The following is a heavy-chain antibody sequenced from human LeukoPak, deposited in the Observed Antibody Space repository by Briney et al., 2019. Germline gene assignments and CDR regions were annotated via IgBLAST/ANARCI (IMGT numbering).Heavy chain of an antibody. CDR1: GGSISSGSYY. Sequence: PSETLTLTCTVSGGSISSGSYYWSWIRQPAGKGLEWIGRIYPSGSTNYNPSLKSRVTISVDTSKNQFSLKLSSVTAADTAVYYCARGNSGSSGLDWFDPWGQGTLVTVSS. J-gene: IGHJ5*02. CDR2: IYPSGST. V-gene: IGHV4-61*02. D-gene: IGHD1-26*01. CDR3: ARGNSGSSGLDWFDP.